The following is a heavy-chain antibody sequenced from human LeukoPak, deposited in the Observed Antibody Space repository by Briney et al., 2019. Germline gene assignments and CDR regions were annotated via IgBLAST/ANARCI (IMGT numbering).Heavy chain of an antibody. CDR2: ILYTGNT. J-gene: IGHJ4*02. D-gene: IGHD2-15*01. CDR3: ATAGGSYYSGWEFDS. V-gene: IGHV4-59*01. Sequence: SETLSLTCTVSGDSISTYYWSWIRQSPEKGLEWIGYILYTGNTNYNPSLMSRVTISIDTSKKQFSLNLSSVTAADTAVYYCATAGGSYYSGWEFDSWGQGTLVTVSS. CDR1: GDSISTYY.